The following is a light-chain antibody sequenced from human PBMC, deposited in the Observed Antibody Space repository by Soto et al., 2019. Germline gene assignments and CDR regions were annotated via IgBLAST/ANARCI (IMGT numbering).Light chain of an antibody. Sequence: QSALTQPASVSVSPGQSITISCIGTSSDVGGNNYVSWYQQHPGKAPKLMIYDVSNRPSGASNRFSVSKSGNTASLTISGLQTEDEADYYCSLYTSSSTLVFGGGTKVTV. V-gene: IGLV2-14*01. J-gene: IGLJ2*01. CDR3: SLYTSSSTLV. CDR1: SSDVGGNNY. CDR2: DVS.